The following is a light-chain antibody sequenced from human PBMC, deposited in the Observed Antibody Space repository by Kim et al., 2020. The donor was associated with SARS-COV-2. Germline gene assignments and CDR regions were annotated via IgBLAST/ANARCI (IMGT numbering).Light chain of an antibody. CDR1: QGISNY. CDR3: QKYNSAPRT. J-gene: IGKJ1*01. CDR2: AAS. V-gene: IGKV1-27*01. Sequence: SASVGDRVTIPCRASQGISNYLAWYQQKPGKVPKLLIYAASTLQSGVPSRFSGSGSGTDFTLTISSLQPEDVATYYCQKYNSAPRTFGQGTKVDIK.